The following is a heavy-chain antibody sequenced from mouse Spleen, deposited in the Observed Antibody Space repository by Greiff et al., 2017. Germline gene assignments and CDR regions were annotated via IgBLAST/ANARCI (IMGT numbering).Heavy chain of an antibody. CDR1: GYTFTSYT. CDR2: INPSSGYT. J-gene: IGHJ1*01. Sequence: VQLQQSGAELARPGASVKMSCKASGYTFTSYTMHWVKQRPGQGLEWIGYINPSSGYTKYNQKFKGKATLTADKSSSTAYMQLSSLTSEDSAVYFCARCGSSHWYFDVWGAGTTVTVSS. V-gene: IGHV1-4*01. D-gene: IGHD1-1*01. CDR3: ARCGSSHWYFDV.